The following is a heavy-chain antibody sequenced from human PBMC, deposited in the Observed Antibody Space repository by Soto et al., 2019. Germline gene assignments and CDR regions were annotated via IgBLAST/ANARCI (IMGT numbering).Heavy chain of an antibody. D-gene: IGHD3-10*01. V-gene: IGHV3-9*01. Sequence: EVQLVESGGGLVQPGGSLRLSCAASGFTFDDYAIHWVRQTPGKGLEWVSGISWNGAATGYADSVKGRFTISRDNAKNSLYLQMNRLRNEYTAIYYCANVPRFGSGFDCRGQGTLVSVST. CDR2: ISWNGAAT. J-gene: IGHJ4*02. CDR3: ANVPRFGSGFDC. CDR1: GFTFDDYA.